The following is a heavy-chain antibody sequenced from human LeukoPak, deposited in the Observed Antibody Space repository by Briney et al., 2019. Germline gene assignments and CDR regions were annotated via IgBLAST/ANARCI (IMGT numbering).Heavy chain of an antibody. V-gene: IGHV1-69*05. D-gene: IGHD2-2*01. CDR2: IIPIFGTA. CDR1: GGTFSSYA. CDR3: ARGACSSTSCHPHPEFDY. J-gene: IGHJ4*02. Sequence: GSSVKVSCKASGGTFSSYAISWVRQAPGQGLEWMGGIIPIFGTANYAQKFQGRVTITTDESTSTAYMELSSLRSEDTAVYYCARGACSSTSCHPHPEFDYWGQGTLVTVSS.